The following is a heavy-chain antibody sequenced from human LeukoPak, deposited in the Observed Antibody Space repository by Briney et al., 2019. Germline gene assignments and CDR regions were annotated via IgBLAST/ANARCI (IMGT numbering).Heavy chain of an antibody. CDR3: ARIPQDERSGYYPREGIYFDY. J-gene: IGHJ4*02. Sequence: SGTLSLTCAVSGGSISSSNWWSWVRQPPGKGLEWIGEIYHSGSTNYNSSLKSRVTISVDKSKNQFSLKLSSVTAADTAVYYCARIPQDERSGYYPREGIYFDYWGQGTLVTVSS. CDR2: IYHSGST. CDR1: GGSISSSNW. D-gene: IGHD3-22*01. V-gene: IGHV4-4*02.